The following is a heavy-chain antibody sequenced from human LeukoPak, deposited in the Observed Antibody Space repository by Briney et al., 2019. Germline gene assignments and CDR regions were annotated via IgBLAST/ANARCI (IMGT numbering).Heavy chain of an antibody. V-gene: IGHV4-59*01. D-gene: IGHD1-7*01. CDR1: GGSISSYY. CDR3: ARDGQLELRDWYFDL. Sequence: SSETLSLTCTVSGGSISSYYWSWIRQPPGKGLEWIGYIYYSGSTNYSPSLKSRVTISVDTSKNQFSLKLSSVTAADTAVYYCARDGQLELRDWYFDLWGRGTLVTGSS. CDR2: IYYSGST. J-gene: IGHJ2*01.